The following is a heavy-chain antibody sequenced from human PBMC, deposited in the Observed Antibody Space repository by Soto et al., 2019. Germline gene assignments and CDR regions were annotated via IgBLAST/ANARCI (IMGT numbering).Heavy chain of an antibody. V-gene: IGHV3-48*01. CDR2: ITSRSNAI. CDR1: GFTFSNYS. D-gene: IGHD3-3*01. Sequence: EVQLVESGGGLVQPGGSLRLSCTVSGFTFSNYSMNWVRQAPGMGLQWVSYITSRSNAIYYADSVKSRFTISRDKAKNSLYLQINSLRAEDTAVYYCARGPIFGVVTTYFDYWGQGTLVTVSS. CDR3: ARGPIFGVVTTYFDY. J-gene: IGHJ4*02.